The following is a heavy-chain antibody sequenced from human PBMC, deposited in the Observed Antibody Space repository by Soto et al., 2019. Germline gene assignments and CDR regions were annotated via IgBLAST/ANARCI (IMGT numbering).Heavy chain of an antibody. V-gene: IGHV5-51*01. J-gene: IGHJ6*02. Sequence: PGESLKISCKGSGYSFTSYWIGWVRQMPGKGLEWMGIIYPGDSDTRYSPSFQGQVTISADKSISTAYLQWSSLKASDTAMYYCARQLDDYGDYYYYRMDVWGQGTTVTVSS. D-gene: IGHD4-17*01. CDR1: GYSFTSYW. CDR2: IYPGDSDT. CDR3: ARQLDDYGDYYYYRMDV.